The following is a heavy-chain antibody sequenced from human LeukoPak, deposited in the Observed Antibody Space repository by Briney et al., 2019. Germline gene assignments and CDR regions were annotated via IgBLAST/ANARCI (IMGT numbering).Heavy chain of an antibody. D-gene: IGHD3-10*01. Sequence: PSQTLSLTCTVSGGSISSGDYYWSWIRQPPGKGLEWIGYIYYSGSTYYNPSLKSRVTISVDTSKNQFSLKLSSVTAADTAVYYCARGVPVADGFDYWGQGTLVTVSS. V-gene: IGHV4-30-4*01. CDR2: IYYSGST. CDR3: ARGVPVADGFDY. J-gene: IGHJ4*02. CDR1: GGSISSGDYY.